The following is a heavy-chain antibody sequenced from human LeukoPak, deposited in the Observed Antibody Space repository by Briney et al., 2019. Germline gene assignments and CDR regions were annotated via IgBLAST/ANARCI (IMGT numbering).Heavy chain of an antibody. CDR2: INTNTGNP. V-gene: IGHV7-4-1*02. CDR3: ARSFCTNGVCYKGAFDP. D-gene: IGHD2-8*01. CDR1: GYTFTSYA. Sequence: ASVKVSCKASGYTFTSYAMNWVRQAPGQGLEWMGWINTNTGNPTYAQGFTGRFVFSLDTSVSTAYLQISSLKAEDTAVYYCARSFCTNGVCYKGAFDPWGQGTLVTVSS. J-gene: IGHJ5*02.